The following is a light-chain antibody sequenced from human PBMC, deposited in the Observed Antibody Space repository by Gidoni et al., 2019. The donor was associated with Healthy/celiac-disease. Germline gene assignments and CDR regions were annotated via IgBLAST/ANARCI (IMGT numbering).Light chain of an antibody. CDR1: SSNSGAGYA. V-gene: IGLV1-40*01. CDR2: GNT. CDR3: LSYDSSLSGSV. Sequence: QSVLTQPPSVSGPPGHRVTISCTGSSSNSGAGYAVHWYQQLPGTAPKLLIYGNTNRPSGVPDRFSGSKSGTSASLAITGLQGEDEADYYCLSYDSSLSGSVFGGGTKLTVL. J-gene: IGLJ2*01.